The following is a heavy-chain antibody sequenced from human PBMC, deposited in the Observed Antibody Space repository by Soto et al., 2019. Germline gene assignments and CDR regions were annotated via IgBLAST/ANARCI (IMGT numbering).Heavy chain of an antibody. CDR2: INAGNGNT. CDR3: ARDRAKVGRWFDP. D-gene: IGHD1-26*01. V-gene: IGHV1-3*01. CDR1: GYTFTSYA. Sequence: GASVKVSCKASGYTFTSYAMHWVRQAPGQSLEWMGWINAGNGNTKYSQKFQGRVTITRDTSASTAYMELSSLRSEDTAVYYCARDRAKVGRWFDPGGQGTLVTVSS. J-gene: IGHJ5*02.